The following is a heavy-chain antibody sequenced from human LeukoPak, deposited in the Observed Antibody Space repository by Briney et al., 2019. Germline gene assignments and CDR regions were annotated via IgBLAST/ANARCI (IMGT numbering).Heavy chain of an antibody. D-gene: IGHD6-19*01. CDR1: GGSISSSNW. CDR2: IYHTGST. CDR3: AREGREQWLVPYYYYMDV. V-gene: IGHV4-4*02. J-gene: IGHJ6*03. Sequence: SGTLSLTCAVSGGSISSSNWWSWVRQPPGKGLEWIGNIYHTGSTYYNPSLKSRVTISVDTSKNQFSLKLSSVTAADTAVYYCAREGREQWLVPYYYYMDVWGKGTTVTVSS.